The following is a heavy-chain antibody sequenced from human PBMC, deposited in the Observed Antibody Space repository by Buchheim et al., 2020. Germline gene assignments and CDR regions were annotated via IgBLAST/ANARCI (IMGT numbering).Heavy chain of an antibody. Sequence: EVQLLESGGGLVQPGGSLRLSCEASGFTFSSYAMSWVRQAPGKGLEWVSLLSGSGDSTYYADSVKGRFTISRDNSRNTLYLQMNSLRAEDTAVYYCAKDRNNWYLNFDYWGQGTL. J-gene: IGHJ4*02. D-gene: IGHD6-13*01. V-gene: IGHV3-23*01. CDR2: LSGSGDST. CDR1: GFTFSSYA. CDR3: AKDRNNWYLNFDY.